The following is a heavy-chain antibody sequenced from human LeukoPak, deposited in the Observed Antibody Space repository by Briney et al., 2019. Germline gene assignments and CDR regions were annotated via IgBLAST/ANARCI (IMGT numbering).Heavy chain of an antibody. D-gene: IGHD3-3*01. CDR2: ISSSGSTI. V-gene: IGHV3-11*04. J-gene: IGHJ6*03. CDR3: AKVGNDFWSGYSQSSTYYYYYYMGV. Sequence: GGSLRLSCAASGFTFSDYYMSWIRQAPGKGLEWVSYISSSGSTIYYADSVKGRFTISRDNAKNSLYLQMNSLRAEDTAVYYCAKVGNDFWSGYSQSSTYYYYYYMGVWGKGTTVTVSS. CDR1: GFTFSDYY.